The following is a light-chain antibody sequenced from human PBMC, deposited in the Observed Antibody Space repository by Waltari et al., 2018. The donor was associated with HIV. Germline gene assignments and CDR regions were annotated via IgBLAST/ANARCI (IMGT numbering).Light chain of an antibody. CDR1: SSNIGKNF. Sequence: TISCSGSSSNIGKNFVSWYKQLPGTAPKLLIYDNNKRPSGIPDRFSGSKSGTSATLGITGLQTGDEADYYCGTWDSSLSGVVFGGGTKLTVL. CDR2: DNN. V-gene: IGLV1-51*01. J-gene: IGLJ3*02. CDR3: GTWDSSLSGVV.